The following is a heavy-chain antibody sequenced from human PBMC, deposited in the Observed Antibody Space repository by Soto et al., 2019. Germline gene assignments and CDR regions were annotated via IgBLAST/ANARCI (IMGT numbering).Heavy chain of an antibody. CDR2: IWYDGSNK. D-gene: IGHD2-2*01. CDR3: ARVDIVLVPGDPHYYYYGMDV. J-gene: IGHJ6*02. Sequence: RLPPENKHEWVAVIWYDGSNKYYADSVKGRFTISRDNSKNTLYLQMNSLRAEDTAVYYCARVDIVLVPGDPHYYYYGMDVWVQ. V-gene: IGHV3-33*01.